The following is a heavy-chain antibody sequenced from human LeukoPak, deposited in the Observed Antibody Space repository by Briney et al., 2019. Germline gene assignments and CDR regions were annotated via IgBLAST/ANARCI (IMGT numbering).Heavy chain of an antibody. CDR1: GGSISSGDYY. CDR3: ARLASRIGAYAFDI. CDR2: IYYSGST. D-gene: IGHD5-12*01. Sequence: SETLSLTCTVSGGSISSGDYYWSWIRQPPGKGLEWIGYIYYSGSTYYDPSLKSRVTISADTSKNQFSLKLSSVTAADTAVYYCARLASRIGAYAFDIWGQGTMVTVSS. V-gene: IGHV4-30-4*08. J-gene: IGHJ3*02.